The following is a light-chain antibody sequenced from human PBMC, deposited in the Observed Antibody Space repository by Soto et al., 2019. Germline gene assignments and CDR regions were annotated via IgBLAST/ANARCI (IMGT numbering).Light chain of an antibody. V-gene: IGKV3-20*01. J-gene: IGKJ2*01. CDR2: GAS. CDR3: QYFGSSPYT. Sequence: EVVLTQSPGTLSLSPGERATLSCRASQSISSSFLAWYQQKPGQAPRLLIYGASSRATGIPDRFSGSGSGTDFTVNISRLEPEDFAVYYCQYFGSSPYTFGQGTKLEIK. CDR1: QSISSSF.